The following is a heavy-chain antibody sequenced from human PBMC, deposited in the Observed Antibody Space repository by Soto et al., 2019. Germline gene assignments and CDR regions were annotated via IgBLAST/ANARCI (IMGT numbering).Heavy chain of an antibody. D-gene: IGHD5-18*01. J-gene: IGHJ6*02. CDR3: ARERGYVDTAMVTYYYYYGMDV. CDR1: GYTFTSYG. CDR2: ISAYNGST. V-gene: IGHV1-18*03. Sequence: ASVKVSCKASGYTFTSYGISWVRQAPGQGLEWMGWISAYNGSTYYANSVKGRFTISRDNSKNTLYLQMGSLRAEDMAVYYCARERGYVDTAMVTYYYYYGMDVWGQGTTVTVSS.